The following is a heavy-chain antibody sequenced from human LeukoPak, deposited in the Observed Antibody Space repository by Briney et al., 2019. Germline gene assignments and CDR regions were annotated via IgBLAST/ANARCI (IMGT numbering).Heavy chain of an antibody. J-gene: IGHJ5*02. V-gene: IGHV3-15*01. CDR1: GFTFSNAW. D-gene: IGHD3-3*01. CDR3: TTDRGDWEWLRWESGIDP. Sequence: PGGSLRLSCAASGFTFSNAWMSWVRQAPGQGLEWVGHVKTVTEGGKTDYAASVKGRFIILRDDSKNTLYLQMNSLKTEDTAMYYCTTDRGDWEWLRWESGIDPWGQGTLVTVSS. CDR2: VKTVTEGGKT.